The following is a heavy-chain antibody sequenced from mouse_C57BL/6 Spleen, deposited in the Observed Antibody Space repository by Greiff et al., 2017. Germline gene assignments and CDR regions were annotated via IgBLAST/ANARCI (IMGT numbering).Heavy chain of an antibody. CDR2: IYPGDGDT. CDR1: GYAFSSSW. CDR3: ASADGYYPCRYFDV. D-gene: IGHD2-3*01. V-gene: IGHV1-82*01. Sequence: QVQLQQSGPELVKPGASVKISCKASGYAFSSSWMNWVKQRPGKGLEWIGRIYPGDGDTNYTGKFKGKATLTADKSSSTAYMQLSSLTSEDSAVYFWASADGYYPCRYFDVWGTGTTVTVS. J-gene: IGHJ1*03.